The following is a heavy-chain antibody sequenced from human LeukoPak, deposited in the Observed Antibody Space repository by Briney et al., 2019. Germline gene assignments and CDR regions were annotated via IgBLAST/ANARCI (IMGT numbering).Heavy chain of an antibody. CDR1: GYTFTGYY. Sequence: ASVKVSCRASGYTFTGYYMHWVRQAPGQGLGWMGWINPNSGDTNYAQKFKGRVAMTRDTSISAAYMELSSLRFDDTAVYYCSRAADVVLVPPSDDWGQGTLVTVSS. J-gene: IGHJ4*02. V-gene: IGHV1-2*02. CDR3: SRAADVVLVPPSDD. CDR2: INPNSGDT. D-gene: IGHD2-8*02.